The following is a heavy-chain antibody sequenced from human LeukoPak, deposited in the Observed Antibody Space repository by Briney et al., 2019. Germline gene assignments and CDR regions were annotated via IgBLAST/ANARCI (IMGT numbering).Heavy chain of an antibody. Sequence: SETLSLTCTVSGGSISSHYWSWIRQPPGKGLEWIGEINHSGSTNYNPSLKSRVTISVDTSKNQFSLKLSSVTAADTAVYYCARGRGVVVPAAINYFDYWGQGTLVTVSS. CDR2: INHSGST. J-gene: IGHJ4*02. D-gene: IGHD2-2*02. CDR3: ARGRGVVVPAAINYFDY. V-gene: IGHV4-34*01. CDR1: GGSISSHY.